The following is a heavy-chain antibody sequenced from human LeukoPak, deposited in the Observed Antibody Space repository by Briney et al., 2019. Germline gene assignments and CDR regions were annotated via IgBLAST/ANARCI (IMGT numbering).Heavy chain of an antibody. CDR1: GFTFNNAW. CDR2: ISGSGGST. J-gene: IGHJ4*02. D-gene: IGHD5-18*01. CDR3: AKDDRIQTRRYSYNY. Sequence: GGSLRLSCAASGFTFNNAWMSWVRQAPGKGLEWVSVISGSGGSTSYADSVKGRFTISRDNSMNTLYLQMNSLRAEDTAVYYCAKDDRIQTRRYSYNYWGQGTLVTVSS. V-gene: IGHV3-23*01.